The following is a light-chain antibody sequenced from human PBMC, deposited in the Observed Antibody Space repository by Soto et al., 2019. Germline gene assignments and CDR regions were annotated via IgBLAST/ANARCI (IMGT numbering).Light chain of an antibody. J-gene: IGKJ5*01. V-gene: IGKV1-5*01. CDR3: QQYYSSIT. CDR1: QSVSGW. CDR2: AAS. Sequence: DIQMTQSPSTLSASVGDTVTVTCRASQSVSGWLAWYQQTPGKAPKLLIYAASTLQSGVPSRFSGSGSGTDFTLTISCLQSEDFATYYCQQYYSSITFGQGTRLEIK.